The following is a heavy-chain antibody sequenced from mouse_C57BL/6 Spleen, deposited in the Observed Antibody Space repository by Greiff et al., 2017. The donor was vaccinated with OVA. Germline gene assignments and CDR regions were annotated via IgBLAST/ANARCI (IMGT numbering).Heavy chain of an antibody. V-gene: IGHV1-52*01. CDR1: GYTFTSYW. J-gene: IGHJ2*01. CDR2: IDPSDSET. D-gene: IGHD2-4*01. Sequence: QVQLQQSGAELVRPGSSVKLSCKASGYTFTSYWMHWVKQRPIQGLEWIGNIDPSDSETHYNQKFKDKATLTVDKSSSTAYMQLSSLTSEDSAVYYCARGGYYDYDGDYFDYWGQGTTLTVSS. CDR3: ARGGYYDYDGDYFDY.